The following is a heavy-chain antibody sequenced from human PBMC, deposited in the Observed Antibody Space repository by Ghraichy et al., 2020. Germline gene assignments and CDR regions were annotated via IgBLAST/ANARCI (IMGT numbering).Heavy chain of an antibody. CDR1: GYTFTSYA. CDR2: INAGNGNT. CDR3: ARDLCSSTSCYYYGMDV. Sequence: ASVKVSCKASGYTFTSYAMHWVRQAPGQRLEWMGWINAGNGNTKYSQKFQGRVTITRDTSASTAYMELSSLRSEDTAVYYCARDLCSSTSCYYYGMDVWGQGTTVTVSS. D-gene: IGHD2-2*01. J-gene: IGHJ6*02. V-gene: IGHV1-3*01.